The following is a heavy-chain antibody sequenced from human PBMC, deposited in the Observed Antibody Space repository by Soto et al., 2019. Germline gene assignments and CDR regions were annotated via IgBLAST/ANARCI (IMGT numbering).Heavy chain of an antibody. CDR2: IDPSDSYT. Sequence: EVQLVQSGAEVKKPGESLRISCKGSGYSFTSYWISWVRQMPGKGLEWMGRIDPSDSYTNYSPSFQGHVTISADKSISTAYLQWSSLKASDTAMYYCARQLWFGELLSDSYYYYYGMDVWGQGTTVTVSS. CDR1: GYSFTSYW. J-gene: IGHJ6*02. V-gene: IGHV5-10-1*01. CDR3: ARQLWFGELLSDSYYYYYGMDV. D-gene: IGHD3-10*01.